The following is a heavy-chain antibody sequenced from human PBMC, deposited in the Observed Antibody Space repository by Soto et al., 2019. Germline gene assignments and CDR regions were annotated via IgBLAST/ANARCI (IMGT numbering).Heavy chain of an antibody. V-gene: IGHV4-38-2*01. D-gene: IGHD1-26*01. CDR2: IYHNGRT. CDR3: AGVEGGSAGAGVGAY. Sequence: SETLSLTCAVSGYSISSGYYWGWIRQPPGKGLEWIASIYHNGRTYYNPSLKSRVIISVDTSKSQFSLNLSSVTASYTAVHYCAGVEGGSAGAGVGAYWGQRTLVT. CDR1: GYSISSGYY. J-gene: IGHJ4*02.